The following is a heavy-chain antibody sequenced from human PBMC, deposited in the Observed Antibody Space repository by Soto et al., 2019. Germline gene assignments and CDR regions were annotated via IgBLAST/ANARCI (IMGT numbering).Heavy chain of an antibody. CDR1: GGSISSGGYY. D-gene: IGHD3-22*01. Sequence: SETLSLTCTVSGGSISSGGYYWSWIRQHPGKGLEWIGYIYYSGSTYYNPSLKSRVTISVDTSKNQFSLKLSSVTAADTAVYYCARNYYDSSGHIDYWGQGTLVTVSS. V-gene: IGHV4-31*03. CDR2: IYYSGST. CDR3: ARNYYDSSGHIDY. J-gene: IGHJ4*02.